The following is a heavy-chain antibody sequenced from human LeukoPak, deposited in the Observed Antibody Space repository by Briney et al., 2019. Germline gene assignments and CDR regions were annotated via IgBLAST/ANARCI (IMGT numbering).Heavy chain of an antibody. CDR2: ISGSGGST. D-gene: IGHD3-10*01. J-gene: IGHJ4*02. Sequence: GGSLRLSCAASGFTFSSYGMSWVRQAPGKGLEWVSAISGSGGSTYYADSVKGRFTISRDNAKNSLYLQMNSLRAEDTAVYYCARDRYYGSGIFDYWGQGTLVTVSS. V-gene: IGHV3-23*01. CDR3: ARDRYYGSGIFDY. CDR1: GFTFSSYG.